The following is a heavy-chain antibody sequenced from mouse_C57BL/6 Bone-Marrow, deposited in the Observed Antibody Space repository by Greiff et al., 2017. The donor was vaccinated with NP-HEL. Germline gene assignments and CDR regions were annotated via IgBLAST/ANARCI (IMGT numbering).Heavy chain of an antibody. Sequence: EVQVVESGGDLVKPGGSLKLSCAASGFTFSSYGMSWVRQTPDKRLEWVATISSGGSYTYYPDSVKGRFTISRDNAKNTLYLQMSSLKSEDTAMYYCARHRSSGYSFAYWGQGTLVTVSA. CDR1: GFTFSSYG. J-gene: IGHJ3*01. V-gene: IGHV5-6*01. D-gene: IGHD3-2*02. CDR3: ARHRSSGYSFAY. CDR2: ISSGGSYT.